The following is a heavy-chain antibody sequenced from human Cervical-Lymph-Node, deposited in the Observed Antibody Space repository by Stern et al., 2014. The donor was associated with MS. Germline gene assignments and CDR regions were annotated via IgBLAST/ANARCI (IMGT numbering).Heavy chain of an antibody. D-gene: IGHD4-17*01. Sequence: QVQLQESGPRLVKPSQTLSLTCTVSGVSISSGDYYWSWIRQPPGKGLEWIGSIYYSGNTFSNPSLKSRLPIAVDTSKNQFSLKLSSVTAADTAVYYCARERGYGDPFDYWGQGTLVTVSS. CDR1: GVSISSGDYY. J-gene: IGHJ4*02. CDR2: IYYSGNT. CDR3: ARERGYGDPFDY. V-gene: IGHV4-30-4*01.